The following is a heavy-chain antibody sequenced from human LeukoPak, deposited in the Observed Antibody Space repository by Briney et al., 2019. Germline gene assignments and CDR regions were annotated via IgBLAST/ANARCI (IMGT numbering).Heavy chain of an antibody. CDR1: GFTFSSYA. Sequence: GGSLRLSCAASGFTFSSYAMSWVRQAPGKGLEWVSSISSSGSYIYYADSVKGRFTISRDNAKNSLYLQMNSLRAEDTAVYFCARGGYGDAFDIWGQGTMVTVSS. CDR2: ISSSGSYI. J-gene: IGHJ3*02. V-gene: IGHV3-21*01. D-gene: IGHD6-25*01. CDR3: ARGGYGDAFDI.